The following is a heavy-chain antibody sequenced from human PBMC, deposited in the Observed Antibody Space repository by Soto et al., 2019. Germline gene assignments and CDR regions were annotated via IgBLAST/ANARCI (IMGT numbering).Heavy chain of an antibody. D-gene: IGHD5-18*01. Sequence: QVQLVQSGAEVKKPESSVKVSCKAPGGTFSTYAISWVRQAPGQGLEWMGGIIPMFGTANYAQRFQDIVTIPADESTTTVYMELRSLRSMDTAVYFCASGIQLWLRRINNGYSGWGQGTLVTVSS. CDR1: GGTFSTYA. CDR2: IIPMFGTA. CDR3: ASGIQLWLRRINNGYSG. V-gene: IGHV1-69*12. J-gene: IGHJ4*02.